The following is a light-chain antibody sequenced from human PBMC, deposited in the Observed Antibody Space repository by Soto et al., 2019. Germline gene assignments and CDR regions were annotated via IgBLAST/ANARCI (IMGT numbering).Light chain of an antibody. CDR2: EGN. J-gene: IGLJ2*01. V-gene: IGLV2-23*03. Sequence: QSALTQPASVSGSPGQSITISCTGTSRDVGSFNLVSWYQQHPGKAPKLMIYEGNKRPSGISNRFSGSKSGNTASLTISGLQAEDEADYYCCSYAGSSTFLFGGGTKLTVL. CDR3: CSYAGSSTFL. CDR1: SRDVGSFNL.